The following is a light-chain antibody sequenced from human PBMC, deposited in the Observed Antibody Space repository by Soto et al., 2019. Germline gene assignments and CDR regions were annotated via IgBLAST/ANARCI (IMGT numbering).Light chain of an antibody. Sequence: AAVSLMASQSVSSNLAWYQQKPGQAPRLLIYGASIRATGIPARFSGSVSWTEFNLTISRLAASEFPLYRSHERCCAQTAFGLGTRLEIK. V-gene: IGKV3-15*01. CDR1: QSVSSN. J-gene: IGKJ5*01. CDR3: HERCCAQTA. CDR2: GAS.